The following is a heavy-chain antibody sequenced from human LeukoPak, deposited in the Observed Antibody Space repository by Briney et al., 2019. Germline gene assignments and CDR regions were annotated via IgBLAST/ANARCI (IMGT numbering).Heavy chain of an antibody. CDR1: GFTFSSYS. CDR2: ISSSSSYI. V-gene: IGHV3-21*01. D-gene: IGHD6-19*01. CDR3: ARGHSSGWYDPGH. J-gene: IGHJ4*02. Sequence: GGSLRLSCAASGFTFSSYSMNWVRQAPGKGLEWVSSISSSSSYIYYADSVKGRFTISRENAKNSLYLQMNSLRAEDTAAYYCARGHSSGWYDPGHWGQGPLVTVSS.